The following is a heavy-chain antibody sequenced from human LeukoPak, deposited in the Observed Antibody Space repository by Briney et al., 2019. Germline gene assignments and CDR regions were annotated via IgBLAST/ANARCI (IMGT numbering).Heavy chain of an antibody. J-gene: IGHJ4*02. CDR3: ATYDIMTGFDY. D-gene: IGHD3-9*01. V-gene: IGHV1-69*01. CDR1: GGTLSDYV. Sequence: SVKVSCKASGGTLSDYVISWVRLAPGQGLERMGGISPMSHKTNYAQKFQGRVAITADDSTSTAYLELRSLRSEDTAVYYCATYDIMTGFDYWGQGTLVTVSS. CDR2: ISPMSHKT.